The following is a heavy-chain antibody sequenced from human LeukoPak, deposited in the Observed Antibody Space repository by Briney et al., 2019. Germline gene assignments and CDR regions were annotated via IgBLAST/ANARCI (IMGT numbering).Heavy chain of an antibody. CDR2: ISYSGST. J-gene: IGHJ4*02. CDR1: GGSISSYY. D-gene: IGHD3-22*01. V-gene: IGHV4-59*01. CDR3: ARGGPGSGYHYYLDY. Sequence: PSETLSLTCTVSGGSISSYYWSWIRQPPGKGVEWIGYISYSGSTNYNPSLRSRVSISIDTSRNQFSLNLSSVTGADTAVYYCARGGPGSGYHYYLDYWGQGIRVTVSS.